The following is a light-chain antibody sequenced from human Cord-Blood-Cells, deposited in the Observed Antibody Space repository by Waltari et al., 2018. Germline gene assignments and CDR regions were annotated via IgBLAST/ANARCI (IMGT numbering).Light chain of an antibody. CDR3: CSYAGSYTFV. V-gene: IGLV2-11*01. Sequence: QSALTQPRSVSGSPGQSVTISCTGTSSVVGGYNYVSWYQPHPGKAPKLLIYDVSKRPSGVPDRFSGSKSGNTASLTISGLQAEDEADYYCCSYAGSYTFVFGGGTKLTVL. CDR1: SSVVGGYNY. J-gene: IGLJ2*01. CDR2: DVS.